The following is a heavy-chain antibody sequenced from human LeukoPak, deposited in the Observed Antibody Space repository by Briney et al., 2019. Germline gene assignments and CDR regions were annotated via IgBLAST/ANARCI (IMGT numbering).Heavy chain of an antibody. CDR1: EFTFGRYW. D-gene: IGHD5-12*01. J-gene: IGHJ4*02. CDR2: INQHGSDK. CDR3: ARTYVYDQWLDRPFGF. Sequence: GGSLRLSCVASEFTFGRYWMTWVRQAPGKGLEWVANINQHGSDKYYVDSVKGRFTISRDNAKNSLYLQMNALRDEDTAVYYCARTYVYDQWLDRPFGFWGQGTLVLVSS. V-gene: IGHV3-7*03.